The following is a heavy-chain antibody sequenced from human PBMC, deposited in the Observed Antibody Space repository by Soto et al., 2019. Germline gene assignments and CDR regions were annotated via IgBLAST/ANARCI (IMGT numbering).Heavy chain of an antibody. CDR3: AKDRRQGYDFWSTYGMDV. Sequence: GGSLRLSCAASGFTFSSYAMIWVRQAPGEGLEWVSAISVSGGSTYYADSVKGRFTISRDNSKNTLYLQMNSLRAEDTAVYYCAKDRRQGYDFWSTYGMDVWGQGTTVTVSS. J-gene: IGHJ6*02. D-gene: IGHD3-3*01. CDR1: GFTFSSYA. CDR2: ISVSGGST. V-gene: IGHV3-23*01.